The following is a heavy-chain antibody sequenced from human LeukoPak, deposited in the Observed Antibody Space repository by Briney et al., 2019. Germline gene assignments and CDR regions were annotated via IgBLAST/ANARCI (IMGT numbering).Heavy chain of an antibody. D-gene: IGHD6-13*01. Sequence: SVKVSCKASGYTFTSYGISWVRQAPGQGLEWMGGIIPIFGTANYAQKFQGRVTITTDESTSTAYMELSSLRSEDTAVYYCARSEALAAAATFDYWGQGTLVTVSS. J-gene: IGHJ4*02. CDR1: GYTFTSYG. V-gene: IGHV1-69*05. CDR3: ARSEALAAAATFDY. CDR2: IIPIFGTA.